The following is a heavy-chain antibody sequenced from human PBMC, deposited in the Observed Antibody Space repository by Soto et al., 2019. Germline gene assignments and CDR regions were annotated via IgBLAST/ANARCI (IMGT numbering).Heavy chain of an antibody. J-gene: IGHJ4*02. Sequence: VQLMHSGAEVKKPGSSVKVSCKASGGTFSSHSINWVRQAPGQGLEWMGGIITLFGTSNYAQNFQGRVGNPADQSTGTAYMELNGLSSDDSAVYYCASEVAYGDFSAALLDWGQGTLVTVSS. CDR1: GGTFSSHS. CDR2: IITLFGTS. V-gene: IGHV1-69*01. CDR3: ASEVAYGDFSAALLD. D-gene: IGHD2-21*02.